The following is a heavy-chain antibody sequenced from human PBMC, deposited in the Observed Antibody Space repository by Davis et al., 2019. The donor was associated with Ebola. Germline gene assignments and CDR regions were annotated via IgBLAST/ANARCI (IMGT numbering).Heavy chain of an antibody. CDR1: GYTFNSYY. V-gene: IGHV1-46*02. CDR2: INPSGGST. J-gene: IGHJ4*02. D-gene: IGHD3-10*01. Sequence: ASVKVSCKASGYTFNSYYVHWVRQAPGQGLEWMGIINPSGGSTTYAQKFQGRVTMTRNTSTSTAYMEVSRLRSEDTAVYYCARAPTWSQINYYCFDYWGQGTLVTVSS. CDR3: ARAPTWSQINYYCFDY.